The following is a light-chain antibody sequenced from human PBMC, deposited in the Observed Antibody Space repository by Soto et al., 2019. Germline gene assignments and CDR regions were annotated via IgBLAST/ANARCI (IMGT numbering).Light chain of an antibody. CDR2: EVT. Sequence: QSALTQPASVSGSPGQSITISCTGTRSDVGGYNFVSWFQQHPGKAPKLIIYEVTNRPSGISNRFSGSKSGNTASLTISGLQAEDEADYYCSSFAGSINYVFGTGTKVTVL. CDR1: RSDVGGYNF. V-gene: IGLV2-14*01. J-gene: IGLJ1*01. CDR3: SSFAGSINYV.